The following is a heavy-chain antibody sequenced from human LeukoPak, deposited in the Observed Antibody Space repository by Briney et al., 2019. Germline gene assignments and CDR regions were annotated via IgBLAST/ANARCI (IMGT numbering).Heavy chain of an antibody. Sequence: GGSLRLSCAASGFTFSSYEINWVRQAPGKGLEWVSYISSAGGTIHYADSVRGRFTISRDTSKDTLYLQMNSLRADDTAVYYCARDGFNDRSGDNDGFDMWGQGTMVTVSS. V-gene: IGHV3-48*03. J-gene: IGHJ3*02. CDR1: GFTFSSYE. CDR3: ARDGFNDRSGDNDGFDM. D-gene: IGHD1-1*01. CDR2: ISSAGGTI.